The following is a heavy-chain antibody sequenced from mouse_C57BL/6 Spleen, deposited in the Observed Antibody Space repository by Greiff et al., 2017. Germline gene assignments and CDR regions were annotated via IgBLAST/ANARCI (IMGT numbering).Heavy chain of an antibody. Sequence: QVQPQQSGAELVKPGASVKMSCKASGYTFTSYWITWVKQRPGQGLEWIGDIYPGSGSTNYNEKFKSKATLTVDTSSSTAYMQLSSLTSEDFAVYYCARSSYYGSGAYWGQGTLVTVSA. CDR1: GYTFTSYW. CDR2: IYPGSGST. V-gene: IGHV1-55*01. D-gene: IGHD1-1*01. J-gene: IGHJ3*01. CDR3: ARSSYYGSGAY.